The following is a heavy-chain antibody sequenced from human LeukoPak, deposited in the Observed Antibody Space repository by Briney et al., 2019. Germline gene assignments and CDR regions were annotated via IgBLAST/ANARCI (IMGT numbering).Heavy chain of an antibody. V-gene: IGHV3-74*01. CDR3: ARGWITAGAYYDY. Sequence: GGSLRLSCAASGFTFSSYWMHWVRQAPGKGLVWVSRIHSDGSSTSYADSVKARFTMSRDNAKNTLYLQMNSLRAEDTAVYYCARGWITAGAYYDYWGQGTLVTVSS. CDR2: IHSDGSST. CDR1: GFTFSSYW. J-gene: IGHJ4*02. D-gene: IGHD6-13*01.